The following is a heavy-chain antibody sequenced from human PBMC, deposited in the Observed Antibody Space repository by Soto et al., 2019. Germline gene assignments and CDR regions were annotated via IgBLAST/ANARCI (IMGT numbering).Heavy chain of an antibody. CDR2: IYPGDSDT. CDR3: ARQSSYSTSSFDP. V-gene: IGHV5-51*01. CDR1: GYSFTNFW. D-gene: IGHD2-2*01. Sequence: GESLKISCKGSGYSFTNFWIGWVCQMPGKGLEWMGIIYPGDSDTRYSPSLKGQVTISADNSINTAYLQWRSLKASDSAMYYCARQSSYSTSSFDPWGQGTLVTVSS. J-gene: IGHJ5*02.